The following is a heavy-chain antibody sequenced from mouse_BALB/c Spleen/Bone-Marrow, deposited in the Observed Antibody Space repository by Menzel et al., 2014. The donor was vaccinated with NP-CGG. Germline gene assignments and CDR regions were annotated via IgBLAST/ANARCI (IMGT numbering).Heavy chain of an antibody. CDR2: IRNKANGYTT. D-gene: IGHD2-3*01. CDR1: GFTFTDYY. J-gene: IGHJ2*01. Sequence: EVKLMESGGGLVQPGGSLRLSCATSGFTFTDYYMNWVRQPPGKALEWLGFIRNKANGYTTEYSASVKGRFTISRDNSQSILYLQMNTLRAEDSATYYCARDMGGLLFDYWGQGTTLTVSS. V-gene: IGHV7-3*02. CDR3: ARDMGGLLFDY.